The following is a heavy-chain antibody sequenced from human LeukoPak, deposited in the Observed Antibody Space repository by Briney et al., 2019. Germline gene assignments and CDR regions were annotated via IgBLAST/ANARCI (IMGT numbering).Heavy chain of an antibody. D-gene: IGHD6-19*01. CDR2: ISYDGSNK. Sequence: GGSLRLSCAASGFTFSSYSMHWVRQAPGKGLEWVAVISYDGSNKYYADSVKGRFTISRDNSKNTLYLQMNSLRAEDTAVYYCARDPPRYSSGWYSFDYWGQGTLVTVSS. J-gene: IGHJ4*02. CDR1: GFTFSSYS. CDR3: ARDPPRYSSGWYSFDY. V-gene: IGHV3-30*04.